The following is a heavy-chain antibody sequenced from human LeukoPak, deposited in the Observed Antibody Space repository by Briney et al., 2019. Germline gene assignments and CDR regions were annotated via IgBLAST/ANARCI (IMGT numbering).Heavy chain of an antibody. CDR2: IIPIFGTA. V-gene: IGHV1-69*01. Sequence: SVKVSCKASGGTFSSYAISWVRQAPGQGLEWMGGIIPIFGTANYAQKFQGRVTITADESTSTAYMELSSPRSEDTAVYYCARVRDYYYGMDVWGQGTTVTVSS. CDR1: GGTFSSYA. CDR3: ARVRDYYYGMDV. J-gene: IGHJ6*02.